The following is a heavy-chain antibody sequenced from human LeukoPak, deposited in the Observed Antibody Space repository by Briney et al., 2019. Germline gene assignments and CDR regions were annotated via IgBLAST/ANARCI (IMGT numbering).Heavy chain of an antibody. CDR1: GGSISSGGYY. D-gene: IGHD2-15*01. Sequence: PSETLSLTCTVSGGSISSGGYYWSWIRQHPGKGLEWIGYIYYSGSTYYNPSLKSRVTISVDTSKNQFSLKLSSVTAADTAVYYCARDRPCSGGSCLDYWGPGTLVTVSS. CDR3: ARDRPCSGGSCLDY. CDR2: IYYSGST. V-gene: IGHV4-31*03. J-gene: IGHJ4*02.